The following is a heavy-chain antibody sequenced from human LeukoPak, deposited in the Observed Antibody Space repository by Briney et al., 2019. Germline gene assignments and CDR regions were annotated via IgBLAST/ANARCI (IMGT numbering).Heavy chain of an antibody. J-gene: IGHJ4*02. CDR3: ARHVRGSGSYLYYFDF. CDR2: VYYSGSA. V-gene: IGHV4-39*01. Sequence: SETLSLTCTVSGGSISSNNYYWGWIRQSPGKGLEWIGSVYYSGSAYNNPSFKNRVTISVDTSKNQFSLNLSSVTAADTAVYHCARHVRGSGSYLYYFDFWGQGTLVTVSS. CDR1: GGSISSNNYY. D-gene: IGHD3-10*01.